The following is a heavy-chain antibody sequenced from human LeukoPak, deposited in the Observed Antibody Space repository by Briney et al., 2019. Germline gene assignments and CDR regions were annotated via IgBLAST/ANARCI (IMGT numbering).Heavy chain of an antibody. CDR1: GFTFSSYG. CDR2: IWYDGSNK. Sequence: PGGSLRLSCAASGFTFSSYGMHWVRQAPGKGLEWVAVIWYDGSNKYHADSVKGRFTISRDNSKNTLYLQMNSLRAEDTAVYYCARDHGLRFLEWLNDYWGQGTLVTVSS. V-gene: IGHV3-33*01. D-gene: IGHD3-3*01. J-gene: IGHJ4*02. CDR3: ARDHGLRFLEWLNDY.